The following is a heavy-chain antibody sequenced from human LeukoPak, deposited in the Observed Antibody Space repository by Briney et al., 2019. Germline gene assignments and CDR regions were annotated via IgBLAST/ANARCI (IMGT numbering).Heavy chain of an antibody. CDR3: ARDADWQYSIPFDL. J-gene: IGHJ2*01. Sequence: SETLSLTCTVSGVYISSYYWSWIRQPAGKRLEYIGRIYTSGGTNYNPSLKSRVTMSVDTSKSQFSLKLTSVTAADTAVYYCARDADWQYSIPFDLWGRGTLVTVSS. D-gene: IGHD6-6*01. CDR1: GVYISSYY. CDR2: IYTSGGT. V-gene: IGHV4-4*07.